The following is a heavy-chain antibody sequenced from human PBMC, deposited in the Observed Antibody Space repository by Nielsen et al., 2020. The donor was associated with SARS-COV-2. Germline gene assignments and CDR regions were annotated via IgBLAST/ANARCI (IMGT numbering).Heavy chain of an antibody. CDR2: MNPNSGNT. Sequence: ASVKVSCKASGYTFTTYDINWVRQATGQGLEWMGWMNPNSGNTGFAQKFQGRVTMTRDTSISTAYMELSRLRSDDTAVYYCARTGIAVAGIDFDYWGQGTLATVSS. D-gene: IGHD6-19*01. CDR3: ARTGIAVAGIDFDY. CDR1: GYTFTTYD. J-gene: IGHJ4*02. V-gene: IGHV1-8*01.